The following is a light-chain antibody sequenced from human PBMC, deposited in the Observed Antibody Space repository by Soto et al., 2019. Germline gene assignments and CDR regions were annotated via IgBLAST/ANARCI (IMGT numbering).Light chain of an antibody. CDR1: SSDVGGYNY. CDR3: SSYAGSNEGV. V-gene: IGLV2-8*01. Sequence: QSVLTQPPSASGSPGQSVTISCTGTSSDVGGYNYVSRYQQHPGKAPKLMIYEVSKRPSGVPDRFSGSKSGNTASLTVSGLQAEDEADYYCSSYAGSNEGVFGTGTKVTVL. CDR2: EVS. J-gene: IGLJ1*01.